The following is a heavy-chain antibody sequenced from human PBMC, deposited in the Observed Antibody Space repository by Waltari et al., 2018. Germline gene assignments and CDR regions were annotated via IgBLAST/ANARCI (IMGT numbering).Heavy chain of an antibody. V-gene: IGHV3-74*01. CDR1: GFTFSSYW. Sequence: EVQLVESGGGLVQPGGSLRLSCAASGFTFSSYWMHWVRPAPGKGRVWVSRINGDGGSTSYADSVKGRFTISRDNANNTLYLQMNSLRAEDTAVYYCTRTRYCSTTSCQVDWFDPWGQGTLVTVSS. J-gene: IGHJ5*02. CDR3: TRTRYCSTTSCQVDWFDP. CDR2: INGDGGST. D-gene: IGHD2-2*01.